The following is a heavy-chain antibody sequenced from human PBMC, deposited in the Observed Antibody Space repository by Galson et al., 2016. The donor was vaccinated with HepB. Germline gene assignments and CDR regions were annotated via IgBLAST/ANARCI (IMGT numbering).Heavy chain of an antibody. CDR2: ISYIGANT. CDR1: GFIFNSHA. Sequence: SLRLSCAGSGFIFNSHAMSWVRQAPGKGLELVSAISYIGANTYHADFVKGRFTISRDNSKNTMYLQMNSLRVEDTAVYYCAARYGEFLMVFDYWGQGTLVTVSS. J-gene: IGHJ4*02. V-gene: IGHV3-23*01. D-gene: IGHD3-10*01. CDR3: AARYGEFLMVFDY.